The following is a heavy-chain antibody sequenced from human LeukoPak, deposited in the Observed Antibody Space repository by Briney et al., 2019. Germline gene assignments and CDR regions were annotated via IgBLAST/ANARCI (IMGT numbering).Heavy chain of an antibody. Sequence: ASVKVSCKASGYTLTDYYIHWVRQAPGRGLEWMGRINPNSGGTNYAQKFQGRVTMTRDTSISTAYMELRRLRSDDTAVYYCARDFERPDYWGQGTLVTVSS. CDR2: INPNSGGT. V-gene: IGHV1-2*06. CDR3: ARDFERPDY. CDR1: GYTLTDYY. J-gene: IGHJ4*02.